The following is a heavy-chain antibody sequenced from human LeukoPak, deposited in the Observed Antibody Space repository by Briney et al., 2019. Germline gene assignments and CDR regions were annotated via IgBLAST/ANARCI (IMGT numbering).Heavy chain of an antibody. V-gene: IGHV4-39*01. J-gene: IGHJ4*02. CDR3: VRASSGYYWDFDY. Sequence: PSETLSLICTVSGDSISSYNYFWGWIRQPPGRGLEWVGSIYYRGNTYHNPSLKSRVTLSADTSKNQFSLKVTSVTAADTAVYYCVRASSGYYWDFDYWGQGALVTVSS. CDR2: IYYRGNT. D-gene: IGHD3-22*01. CDR1: GDSISSYNYF.